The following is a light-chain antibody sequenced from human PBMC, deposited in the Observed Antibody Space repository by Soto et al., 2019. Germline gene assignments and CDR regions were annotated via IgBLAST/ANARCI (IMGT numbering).Light chain of an antibody. J-gene: IGKJ4*01. V-gene: IGKV3-20*01. CDR1: QSVRSNY. CDR3: QQYARSPIT. Sequence: EIVLTQSPGTLSLSSGERATLSCRASQSVRSNYLAWYQQKPGQAPRLLIYGASSRATGIPDRFGGSGSGTDLTLTISRLEPEDFAVYYCQQYARSPITFGGGTKVEIK. CDR2: GAS.